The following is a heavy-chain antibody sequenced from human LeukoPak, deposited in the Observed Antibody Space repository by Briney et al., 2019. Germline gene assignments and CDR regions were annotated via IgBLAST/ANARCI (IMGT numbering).Heavy chain of an antibody. Sequence: GGSLRLSCSASGFTFSSYSMNWVRQAPGKGLEWVSYISSSSSTIYYADSVKGRFTISRDNAKNSLYLQMNSLRAEDTAVYYCARGHYYDSSGSMGYWGQGTLVTVSS. CDR2: ISSSSSTI. D-gene: IGHD3-22*01. V-gene: IGHV3-48*04. CDR1: GFTFSSYS. CDR3: ARGHYYDSSGSMGY. J-gene: IGHJ4*02.